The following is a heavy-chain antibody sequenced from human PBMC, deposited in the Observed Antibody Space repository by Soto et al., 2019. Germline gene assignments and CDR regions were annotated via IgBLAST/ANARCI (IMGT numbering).Heavy chain of an antibody. J-gene: IGHJ5*02. CDR2: IYATGTT. CDR1: GASISGFY. CDR3: VRDGTKTLRDWFDP. D-gene: IGHD1-1*01. Sequence: SETLSLTCTVSGASISGFYWSWIRKSAGKGLEWIGRIYATGTTDYNPSLKSRVMMSVDTSKKQFSLKLRSVTAADRAVYYCVRDGTKTLRDWFDPWGQGISVTVSS. V-gene: IGHV4-4*07.